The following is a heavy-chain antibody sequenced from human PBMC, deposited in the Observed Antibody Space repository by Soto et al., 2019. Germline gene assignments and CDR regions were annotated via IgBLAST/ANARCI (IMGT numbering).Heavy chain of an antibody. Sequence: NPSETLSLTCAVYGGSFSGYYWSWIRQPPGKGLEWIGEINHSGSTNYNPSLKSRGTISVDTSKNQFSLKLSSVTAADTAVYYCARLPGTIFGVVRPFDYWGQGTLVTVSS. CDR1: GGSFSGYY. CDR3: ARLPGTIFGVVRPFDY. J-gene: IGHJ4*02. V-gene: IGHV4-34*01. CDR2: INHSGST. D-gene: IGHD3-3*01.